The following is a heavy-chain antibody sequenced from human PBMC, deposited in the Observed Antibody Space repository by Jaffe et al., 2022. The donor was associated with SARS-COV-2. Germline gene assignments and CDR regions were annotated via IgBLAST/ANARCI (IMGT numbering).Heavy chain of an antibody. CDR2: INPNSGGT. J-gene: IGHJ6*02. CDR3: ARDGSVTFGGVIVPYGMDV. Sequence: QVQLVQSGAEVKKPGASVKVSCKASGYTFTGYYMHWVRQAPGQGLEWMGRINPNSGGTNYAQKFQGRVTMTRDTSISTAYMELSRLRSDDTAVYYCARDGSVTFGGVIVPYGMDVWGQGTTVTVSS. V-gene: IGHV1-2*06. CDR1: GYTFTGYY. D-gene: IGHD3-16*02.